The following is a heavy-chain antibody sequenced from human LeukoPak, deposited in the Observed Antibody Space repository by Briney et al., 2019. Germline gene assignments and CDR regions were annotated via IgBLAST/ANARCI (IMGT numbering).Heavy chain of an antibody. V-gene: IGHV3-23*01. CDR3: AKDPDYYDSSA. J-gene: IGHJ5*02. CDR2: ISGSGGST. Sequence: GGSLRLSCAASGFTFSSYAMSWVRQAPGKGLEWVSAISGSGGSTYYADSVKGRFTISRDNSKNTLYLQMNSLRAEDTAVYSCAKDPDYYDSSAWGQGTLVTVSS. D-gene: IGHD3-22*01. CDR1: GFTFSSYA.